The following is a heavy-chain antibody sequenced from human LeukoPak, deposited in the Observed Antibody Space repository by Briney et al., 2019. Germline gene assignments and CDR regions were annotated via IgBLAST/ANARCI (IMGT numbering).Heavy chain of an antibody. Sequence: GGSLRLSCTASGFTFGDYAMSWVRQAPGEGLEWVGFIRSKAYGGTTEYAASVKGRFTISRDDSKSIAYLQMNSLKTEDTAVYYCTRGLLGATTFDYWGQGTLVTVSS. D-gene: IGHD1-26*01. CDR3: TRGLLGATTFDY. CDR1: GFTFGDYA. V-gene: IGHV3-49*04. J-gene: IGHJ4*02. CDR2: IRSKAYGGTT.